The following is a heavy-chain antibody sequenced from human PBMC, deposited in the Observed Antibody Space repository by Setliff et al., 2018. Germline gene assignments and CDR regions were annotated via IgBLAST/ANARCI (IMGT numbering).Heavy chain of an antibody. CDR3: ARARQGGFLEWAPFDF. V-gene: IGHV4-4*07. CDR1: GGIIYDHW. Sequence: SETLSLTCSVSGGIIYDHWWTWIRQPAGKGLEWIGQIYSNGNTEYNPSLKNRVTISVDKSSNQFSLELYSVNAADTAVYYCARARQGGFLEWAPFDFWGRGMLVTVSS. J-gene: IGHJ4*01. CDR2: IYSNGNT. D-gene: IGHD3-3*01.